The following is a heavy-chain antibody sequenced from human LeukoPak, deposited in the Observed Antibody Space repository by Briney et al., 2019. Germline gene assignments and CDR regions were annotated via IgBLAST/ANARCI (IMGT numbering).Heavy chain of an antibody. CDR2: ISAYNGNT. CDR3: ARDTGTTVVPNWFDP. D-gene: IGHD4-23*01. Sequence: ASVKVSCKASGYTFTSYGTSWVRQAPGQGLEWMGWISAYNGNTNYAQKLQGRVTMTTDTSTSTAYMELRSLRSDDTAVYYCARDTGTTVVPNWFDPWGQGTLVTVSS. J-gene: IGHJ5*02. CDR1: GYTFTSYG. V-gene: IGHV1-18*01.